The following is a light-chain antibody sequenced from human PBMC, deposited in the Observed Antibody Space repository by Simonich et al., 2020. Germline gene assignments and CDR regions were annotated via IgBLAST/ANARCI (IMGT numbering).Light chain of an antibody. Sequence: QSARTQPASVSGSPGQSIPLPCTGTSSDVGGYNYVSWYQQHPGKAPKLMIYDVSNRPSGVSNRCSGSKSGNTASLTISGLQAEDEADYYCSSYTSSSSVVFGGGTKLTVL. CDR2: DVS. CDR3: SSYTSSSSVV. J-gene: IGLJ2*01. CDR1: SSDVGGYNY. V-gene: IGLV2-14*03.